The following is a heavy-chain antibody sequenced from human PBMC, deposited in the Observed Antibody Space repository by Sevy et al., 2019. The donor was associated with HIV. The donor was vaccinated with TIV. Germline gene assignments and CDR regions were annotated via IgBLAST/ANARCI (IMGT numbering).Heavy chain of an antibody. CDR3: ARDARMYGDYLLAYFDY. D-gene: IGHD2-8*01. Sequence: GGSLRLSCAGSGFTPSTYGMHWVRQAPGKGLEWVAVIGYDGNNKYYADSVKGRFTISRDNSKNTLFLQMDSLRAEDTAVYYCARDARMYGDYLLAYFDYWGQGALVTVSS. J-gene: IGHJ4*02. CDR1: GFTPSTYG. V-gene: IGHV3-33*01. CDR2: IGYDGNNK.